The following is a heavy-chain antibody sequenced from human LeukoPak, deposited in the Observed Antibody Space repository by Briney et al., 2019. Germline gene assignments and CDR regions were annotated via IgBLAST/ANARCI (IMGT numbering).Heavy chain of an antibody. CDR2: IRYDGSNK. CDR1: GFTFSSYG. V-gene: IGHV3-30*02. Sequence: PGGSLRLSCAASGFTFSSYGMHWVRQAPGKGLEWVAFIRYDGSNKYYADSVKGRFTISRGNSKNTLYLQMNSLRAEDTAVYYCAKGNYYYDSSGYPPDYWGQGTLVTVSS. CDR3: AKGNYYYDSSGYPPDY. J-gene: IGHJ4*02. D-gene: IGHD3-22*01.